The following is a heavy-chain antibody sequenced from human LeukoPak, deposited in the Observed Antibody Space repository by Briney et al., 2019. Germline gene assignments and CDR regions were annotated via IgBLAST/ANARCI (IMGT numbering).Heavy chain of an antibody. CDR2: ISGSGGST. V-gene: IGHV3-23*01. CDR1: GFTFSSYG. J-gene: IGHJ4*02. Sequence: GGSLRLSCAASGFTFSSYGMSWVRQAPGKGLEWVSAISGSGGSTYYADSVKGRFTISRDNSKNTLYLQMNSLRAEDTAVYYCANDYYDSSGYGFGYWGQGTLVTVSS. D-gene: IGHD3-22*01. CDR3: ANDYYDSSGYGFGY.